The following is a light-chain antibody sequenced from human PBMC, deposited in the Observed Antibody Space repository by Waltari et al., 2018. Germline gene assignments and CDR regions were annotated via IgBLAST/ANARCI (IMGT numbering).Light chain of an antibody. CDR1: GSAVGSSDY. CDR2: DVT. J-gene: IGLJ2*01. CDR3: SSQTLVGVVL. V-gene: IGLV2-14*03. Sequence: QSALTQPASGSGSPGQSITISCSGIGSAVGSSDYVSWYQHHPGKAPQVIIYDVTNRPSGVSDRFSASKSANTASLTISGLQPEDEGDYYCSSQTLVGVVLFGRGTKLTVL.